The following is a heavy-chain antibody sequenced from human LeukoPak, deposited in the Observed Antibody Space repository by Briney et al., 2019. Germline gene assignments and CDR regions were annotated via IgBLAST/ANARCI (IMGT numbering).Heavy chain of an antibody. D-gene: IGHD6-19*01. V-gene: IGHV3-48*03. CDR3: ARDRAHGGIAVAGNFDY. CDR1: GFTFSSYE. CDR2: ISSSGSTI. J-gene: IGHJ4*02. Sequence: SGGSLRLSCAAPGFTFSSYEMNWVRQAPGKGLEWVSYISSSGSTIYYADSVKGRFTISRDNAKNSLYLQMNSLRAEDTAVYYCARDRAHGGIAVAGNFDYWGQGTLVTVSS.